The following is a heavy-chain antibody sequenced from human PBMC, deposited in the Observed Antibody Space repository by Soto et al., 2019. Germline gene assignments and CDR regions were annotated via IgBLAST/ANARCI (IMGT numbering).Heavy chain of an antibody. D-gene: IGHD2-2*01. V-gene: IGHV1-24*01. CDR3: ATGVVPAAIGPYYYYMDV. CDR1: GYTLAELS. J-gene: IGHJ6*03. CDR2: FDPEDGET. Sequence: GASVKVSCNVSGYTLAELSMHWLRQAPGKGLEWMGGFDPEDGETIYAQKFQGRVTMTEDTSTDTAYMELSSLRSEDTAVYYCATGVVPAAIGPYYYYMDVWGKGTTVTVSS.